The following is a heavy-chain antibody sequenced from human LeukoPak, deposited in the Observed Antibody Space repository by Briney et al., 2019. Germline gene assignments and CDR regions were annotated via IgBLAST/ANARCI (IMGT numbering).Heavy chain of an antibody. Sequence: SETLSLTCAVYGGSFSGYYWSWIRQPPGKGLEWIGEINHSGSTNYNPSLKSRVTISVDTSKNQFSLKLSSVTAADTAVYYCARGGDIVEVVAATGINWFDPWGQGTLVTVSS. V-gene: IGHV4-34*01. J-gene: IGHJ5*02. CDR3: ARGGDIVEVVAATGINWFDP. CDR1: GGSFSGYY. CDR2: INHSGST. D-gene: IGHD2-15*01.